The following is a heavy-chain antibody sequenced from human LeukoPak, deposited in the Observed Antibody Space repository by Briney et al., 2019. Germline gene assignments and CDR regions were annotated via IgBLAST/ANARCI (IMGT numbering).Heavy chain of an antibody. V-gene: IGHV3-7*01. CDR2: IKQDGSEK. Sequence: PGGSLRLSCAASGFSFSRYWMSWVRQVPRKGLEWVANIKQDGSEKYYVDSVKGRSTIFRDNAKNTLYLQMNSLRAEDTAVYYCVRDLGGRSGHWGQGTLVTVSS. CDR1: GFSFSRYW. CDR3: VRDLGGRSGH. D-gene: IGHD1-26*01. J-gene: IGHJ4*02.